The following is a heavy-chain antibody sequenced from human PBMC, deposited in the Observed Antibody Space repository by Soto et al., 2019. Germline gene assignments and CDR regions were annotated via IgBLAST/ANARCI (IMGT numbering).Heavy chain of an antibody. V-gene: IGHV3-30-3*01. CDR1: GFTFSSYA. D-gene: IGHD2-2*01. CDR3: ARGPSSLTRFDY. CDR2: ISYDGSNK. Sequence: GGSLRLSCAASGFTFSSYAMHWVRQAPGKGLEWVAVISYDGSNKYYADSVKGRFTISRDNSKNMLYLQMNSLRAEGTAVYYCARGPSSLTRFDYWGQGTLVTVSS. J-gene: IGHJ4*02.